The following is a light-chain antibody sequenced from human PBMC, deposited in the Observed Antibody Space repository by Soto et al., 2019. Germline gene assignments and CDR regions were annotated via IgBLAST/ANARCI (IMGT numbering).Light chain of an antibody. CDR2: DAS. CDR3: QQYNSMGT. CDR1: RSISSW. Sequence: DIQMTQSPSTLSASVGDRVTITCRASRSISSWLAWYQQKPGKAPKLLIYDASSLESGVPSRFSGSGSGTEFTLTISSLQPDDFATYYCQQYNSMGTFGQGTKVDI. J-gene: IGKJ1*01. V-gene: IGKV1-5*01.